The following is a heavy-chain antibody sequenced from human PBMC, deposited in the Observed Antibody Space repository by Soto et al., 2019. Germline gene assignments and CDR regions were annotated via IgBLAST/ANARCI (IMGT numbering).Heavy chain of an antibody. Sequence: QVQLVQSGAEVKKPGSSVKVSCKASGGTFSSYSISWVRQAPGQGLEWMGGIIPICGTANYAQKFQGSVTITADESTSTADLYLSSLRSADTAVYYCAIEYSSSRPYYPIGYWGQGTLVTVSS. D-gene: IGHD6-6*01. J-gene: IGHJ4*02. CDR1: GGTFSSYS. V-gene: IGHV1-69*01. CDR3: AIEYSSSRPYYPIGY. CDR2: IIPICGTA.